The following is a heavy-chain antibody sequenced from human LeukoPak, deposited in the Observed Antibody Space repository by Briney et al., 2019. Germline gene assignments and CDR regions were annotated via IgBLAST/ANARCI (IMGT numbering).Heavy chain of an antibody. CDR1: GFTFSSYA. CDR2: ISYGGSNK. V-gene: IGHV3-30-3*01. D-gene: IGHD6-13*01. Sequence: GGSLRLSCAASGFTFSSYAMHWVRQAPGKGLEWVAVISYGGSNKYYADSVKGRFTISRDNSKNTLYLQMNSLRAEDTAVYYCARDTLSSSWIGDLDYWGQGTLVTVSS. J-gene: IGHJ4*02. CDR3: ARDTLSSSWIGDLDY.